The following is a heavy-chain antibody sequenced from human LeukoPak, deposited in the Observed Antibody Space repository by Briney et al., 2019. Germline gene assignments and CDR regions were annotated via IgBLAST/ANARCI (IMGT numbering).Heavy chain of an antibody. CDR1: GGSITSDVHY. Sequence: SQTLSLTCTVSGGSITSDVHYWNWIRQSAEKGLEWIGRVHTTGSLDYNPSLKSRVTISIDTSSNHFSLMMDSVTTTDTAVYYCARGTKSPRTTVLTSFWYFDLWGRGTLVTVSS. D-gene: IGHD4-17*01. CDR3: ARGTKSPRTTVLTSFWYFDL. J-gene: IGHJ2*01. CDR2: VHTTGSL. V-gene: IGHV4-61*02.